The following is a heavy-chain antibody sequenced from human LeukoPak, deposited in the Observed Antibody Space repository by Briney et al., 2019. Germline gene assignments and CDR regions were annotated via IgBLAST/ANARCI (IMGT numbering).Heavy chain of an antibody. V-gene: IGHV4-59*01. Sequence: SETLSLTCTVSGGSISSYYWSWIRQPPGKGLEWIGFIFYSGTTNYNPSLKSRVTISVDTSKNQFSLKLSSVTAAGTAVYYCARGGWNKFDYWGQGTLVTVSS. D-gene: IGHD3-22*01. CDR3: ARGGWNKFDY. CDR2: IFYSGTT. J-gene: IGHJ4*02. CDR1: GGSISSYY.